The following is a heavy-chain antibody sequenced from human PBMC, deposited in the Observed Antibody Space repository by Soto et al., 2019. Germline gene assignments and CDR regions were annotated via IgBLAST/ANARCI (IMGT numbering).Heavy chain of an antibody. Sequence: PSETLSLTCTVSGGSISSGGYYWSWIRQHPGKGLEWIGYIYYSGSTYYNPSLKSRVTISVDTSKNQFSLKLSSVTAADTAVYYCATYYYVGAEFDYWGQGTLVTVSS. CDR1: GGSISSGGYY. CDR2: IYYSGST. V-gene: IGHV4-31*03. J-gene: IGHJ4*02. D-gene: IGHD3-10*02. CDR3: ATYYYVGAEFDY.